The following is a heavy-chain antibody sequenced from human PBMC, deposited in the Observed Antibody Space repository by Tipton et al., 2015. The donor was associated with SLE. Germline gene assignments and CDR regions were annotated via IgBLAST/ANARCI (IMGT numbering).Heavy chain of an antibody. J-gene: IGHJ3*02. CDR3: VRVVANLGSPGIFDI. CDR2: ISYDGSNK. Sequence: SLRLSCAASGFTFNNYWMHWVRQAPGKGLEWVAVISYDGSNKYYADSVKGRFTISRDNSKNTLYLQMNSLRGEDTAVYFCVRVVANLGSPGIFDIWGQGTMVSVSS. V-gene: IGHV3-30*03. CDR1: GFTFNNYW. D-gene: IGHD5-12*01.